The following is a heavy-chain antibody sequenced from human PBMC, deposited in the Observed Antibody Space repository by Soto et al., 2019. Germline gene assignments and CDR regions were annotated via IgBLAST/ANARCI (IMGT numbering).Heavy chain of an antibody. CDR3: ARAGRITIFSTGYPLNAFDI. CDR2: IKQDGSEK. J-gene: IGHJ3*02. V-gene: IGHV3-7*01. Sequence: ESGGGLVQPGGSLRLSCAASGFTFSSYWMSWVRQAPGKGLEWVDNIKQDGSEKYYVDAVKGRFTISRDNAKNSLYLQMNSLRAEDTAVYYCARAGRITIFSTGYPLNAFDIWGQGTMVTVSS. D-gene: IGHD3-9*01. CDR1: GFTFSSYW.